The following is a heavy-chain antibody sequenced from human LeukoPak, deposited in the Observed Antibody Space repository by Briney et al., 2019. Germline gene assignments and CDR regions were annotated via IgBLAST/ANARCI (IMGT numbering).Heavy chain of an antibody. Sequence: ASVKVSCKASGCTFTSYYMHWVRQPPGQGLEWMGIINPSGRSTSYAQKFQGRVNMTSDTTTSTAYMELSRLRSDARAVYYCAIDTMFKMPRDYYGMDVWGQGTTVTVSS. CDR3: AIDTMFKMPRDYYGMDV. J-gene: IGHJ6*02. CDR1: GCTFTSYY. V-gene: IGHV1-46*01. CDR2: INPSGRST. D-gene: IGHD3-10*02.